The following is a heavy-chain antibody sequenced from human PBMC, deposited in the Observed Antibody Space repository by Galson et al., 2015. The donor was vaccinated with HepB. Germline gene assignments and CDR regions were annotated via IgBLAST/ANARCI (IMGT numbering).Heavy chain of an antibody. D-gene: IGHD3-9*01. Sequence: SLRLSCAASGFTFSNAWMSWVRQAPGKGLEWVGRIKSKTDGGTTDYAAPVKGRFTISRDDSKNTLYLQMNSLKTEDTAVYYCTTEPSYYDILTGYYIGAFDIWGQGTMVTVSS. J-gene: IGHJ3*02. CDR3: TTEPSYYDILTGYYIGAFDI. V-gene: IGHV3-15*01. CDR1: GFTFSNAW. CDR2: IKSKTDGGTT.